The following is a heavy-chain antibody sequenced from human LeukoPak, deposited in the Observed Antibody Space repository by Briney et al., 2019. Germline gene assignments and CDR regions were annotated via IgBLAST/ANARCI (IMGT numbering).Heavy chain of an antibody. Sequence: SETLSLTCAVYGGSFSGYYWNWIRQPPGKGLEWIGYIYYSGTTNYNPSLKSRVSMSVDTSKNQFSLKLSSVTAADTAVYYCARRYSSGWSYYFDYWGQGTLVTVSS. CDR1: GGSFSGYY. V-gene: IGHV4-59*12. CDR3: ARRYSSGWSYYFDY. D-gene: IGHD6-19*01. CDR2: IYYSGTT. J-gene: IGHJ4*02.